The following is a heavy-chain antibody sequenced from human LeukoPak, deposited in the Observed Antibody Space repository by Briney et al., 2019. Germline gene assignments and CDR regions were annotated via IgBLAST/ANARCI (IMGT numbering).Heavy chain of an antibody. J-gene: IGHJ6*02. V-gene: IGHV1-2*02. Sequence: ASVKVSCKASGYTFTGYYMHWVRQAPGQGLEWMGWINPNSGGTNYAQKFQGRVTMTRDTSISTAYMELSRLRSDDTAVYYCARDSLGLRFLEWLSSIGGMDVWGQGTTVTVSS. CDR3: ARDSLGLRFLEWLSSIGGMDV. CDR2: INPNSGGT. CDR1: GYTFTGYY. D-gene: IGHD3-3*01.